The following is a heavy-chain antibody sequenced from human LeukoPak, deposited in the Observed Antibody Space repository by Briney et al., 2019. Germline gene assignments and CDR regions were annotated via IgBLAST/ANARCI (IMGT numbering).Heavy chain of an antibody. CDR2: ISWNSGSI. Sequence: GGSLRLSCAASGFTFDDYAMHWVRQAPGKGLEWVSGISWNSGSIGYADSVKGRFTISRDNAKNSLYLQMNSLRAEDTALYYCAKDRGTMLRGVDYWGQGTLVTVSS. V-gene: IGHV3-9*01. CDR1: GFTFDDYA. D-gene: IGHD3-10*01. CDR3: AKDRGTMLRGVDY. J-gene: IGHJ4*02.